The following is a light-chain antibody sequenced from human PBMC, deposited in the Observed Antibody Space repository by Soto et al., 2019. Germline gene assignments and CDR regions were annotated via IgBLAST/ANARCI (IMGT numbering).Light chain of an antibody. J-gene: IGKJ1*01. CDR3: QQYDKWPRT. Sequence: EIVITQSPATLSVSPGEGAALSCRASQSVSRKLAWYQQTRGQAPRLLIYGASTRATGVPARFSGSGSGTEFTLTTSNLQSEDFAVYHCQQYDKWPRTFGQGTKVDI. V-gene: IGKV3-15*01. CDR2: GAS. CDR1: QSVSRK.